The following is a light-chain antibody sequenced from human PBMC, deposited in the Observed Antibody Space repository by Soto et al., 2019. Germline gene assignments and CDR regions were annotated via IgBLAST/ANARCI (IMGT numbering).Light chain of an antibody. Sequence: QSALTQPASVSGSPGQSVTISCSGSDIGNYNLVSWYQHLPGRAPKLLIFEVTMRPSGISDRFSGSKSASTASLTISGLQAEDEGDYYCASYAGSHTYVFWSGTKVTVL. CDR1: SDIGNYNL. V-gene: IGLV2-23*02. CDR2: EVT. J-gene: IGLJ1*01. CDR3: ASYAGSHTYV.